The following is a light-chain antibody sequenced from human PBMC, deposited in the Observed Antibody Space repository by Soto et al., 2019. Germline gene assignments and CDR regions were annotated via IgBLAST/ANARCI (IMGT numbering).Light chain of an antibody. V-gene: IGLV3-9*01. CDR1: NIGSKN. J-gene: IGLJ2*01. Sequence: SYELTQPLSVSVALGQTARITCGANNIGSKNVHWYQQKPGQAPVLVIYRDSNRPSGIPERFSGSNSGNTATLTISRAQAGDEADYYCQVWDSSTACVVFGGGTQLTVL. CDR3: QVWDSSTACVV. CDR2: RDS.